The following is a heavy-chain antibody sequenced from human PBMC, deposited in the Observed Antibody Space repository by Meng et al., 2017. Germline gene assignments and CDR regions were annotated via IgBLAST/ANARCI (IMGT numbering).Heavy chain of an antibody. V-gene: IGHV1-69*06. J-gene: IGHJ6*01. CDR3: ARAVYCSGGSCYSPVPPYYYYYGMDV. CDR1: GGTFSSYA. D-gene: IGHD2-15*01. CDR2: IIPIFGTA. Sequence: SVKVSCKASGGTFSSYAISWVRQAPGQGLEWMGGIIPIFGTANYAQKFQGRVTITADKSTSTAYMELSSLRSEDTAVYYCARAVYCSGGSCYSPVPPYYYYYGMDVWGQGNTV.